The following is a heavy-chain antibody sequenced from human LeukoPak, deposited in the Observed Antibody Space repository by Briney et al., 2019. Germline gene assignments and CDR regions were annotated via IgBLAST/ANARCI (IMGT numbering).Heavy chain of an antibody. Sequence: KPGGSLRLSCAASGFTFSRYSMNWVRQAPGKGLEWVASISSTSTFIYSADSVKGRLTISRNTAKNSLFLKMNSLRAEDTAIYYCARDYFDSSDYPQTYYYYYMDVWGKGTTVTVSS. D-gene: IGHD3-22*01. J-gene: IGHJ6*03. CDR3: ARDYFDSSDYPQTYYYYYMDV. CDR2: ISSTSTFI. V-gene: IGHV3-21*01. CDR1: GFTFSRYS.